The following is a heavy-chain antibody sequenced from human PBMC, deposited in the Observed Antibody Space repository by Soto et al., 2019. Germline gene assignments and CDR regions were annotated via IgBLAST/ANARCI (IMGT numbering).Heavy chain of an antibody. V-gene: IGHV3-23*01. D-gene: IGHD3-22*01. Sequence: EVQLLESGGGLVQPGGSLRLSCAASGFTISNYPMSWVRQAPGKGLDWVSGISGSGDRTYYADSAKGRFTISKDISKNSLSLQLDNLGVEDTAVYFCVKDDGGYPSTAPHWGQGTLVTVSS. CDR3: VKDDGGYPSTAPH. J-gene: IGHJ1*01. CDR1: GFTISNYP. CDR2: ISGSGDRT.